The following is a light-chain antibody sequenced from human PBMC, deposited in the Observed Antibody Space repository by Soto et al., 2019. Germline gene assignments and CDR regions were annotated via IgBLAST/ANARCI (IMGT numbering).Light chain of an antibody. J-gene: IGKJ1*01. CDR3: QQYGSSPWT. CDR1: QSVSSSY. V-gene: IGKV3-20*01. CDR2: GAS. Sequence: EIVLTQSPGTLSLSPGERATLSCRASQSVSSSYLAWYQQKPGQAPRPLIYGASSRAIGIPDRFSGSGSGTDFTLTISRLGPDDFAVYYCQQYGSSPWTFGQGTKVEIK.